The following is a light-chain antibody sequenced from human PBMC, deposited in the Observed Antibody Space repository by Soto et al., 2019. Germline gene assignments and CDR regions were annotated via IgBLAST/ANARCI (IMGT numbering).Light chain of an antibody. J-gene: IGKJ3*01. CDR3: QQYGRSPFT. CDR1: QSVSSNY. Sequence: EIVMTQSPGTLSLSPGETATLSCRASQSVSSNYAAWFHQKPGQAPRLLIYGASSRATGVPDRFSASGSGTDFTLTISRLEPEDFAVYYCQQYGRSPFTVGPGTKVDSK. V-gene: IGKV3-20*01. CDR2: GAS.